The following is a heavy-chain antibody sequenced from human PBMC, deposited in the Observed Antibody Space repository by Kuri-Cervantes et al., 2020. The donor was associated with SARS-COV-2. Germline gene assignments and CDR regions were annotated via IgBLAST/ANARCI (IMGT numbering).Heavy chain of an antibody. CDR3: ARETYSGYDSHYYYYYGMDV. D-gene: IGHD5-12*01. V-gene: IGHV1-69*13. Sequence: SVKVSCKASGGTFSSYAISWVRQAPGQGPEWMGGSIPMFGTAKNAQKFQGRVTITADESTSTAYMELRSLRSEDTAVYYCARETYSGYDSHYYYYYGMDVWGQGTTVTVSS. J-gene: IGHJ6*02. CDR1: GGTFSSYA. CDR2: SIPMFGTA.